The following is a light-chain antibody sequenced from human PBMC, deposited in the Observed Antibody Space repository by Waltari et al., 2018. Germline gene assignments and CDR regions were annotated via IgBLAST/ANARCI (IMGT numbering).Light chain of an antibody. Sequence: SYELTQPPSVSVSPGQTASIPRSGDQSGDNYVSWYQLKPGQSPVLVIYQDSQRPSGIPERFSGSNSGNTATLTISGTQAMDEADYYCQAWDSSTVVFGGGTKLTVL. J-gene: IGLJ2*01. V-gene: IGLV3-1*01. CDR1: QSGDNY. CDR2: QDS. CDR3: QAWDSSTVV.